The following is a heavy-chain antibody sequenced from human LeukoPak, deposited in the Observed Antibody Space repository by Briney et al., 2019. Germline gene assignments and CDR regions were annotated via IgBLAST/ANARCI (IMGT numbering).Heavy chain of an antibody. D-gene: IGHD1-26*01. V-gene: IGHV3-23*01. Sequence: PGGSLRLSCAASGFTFSGYAMSWVRQAPGKGLHWISVISGSGGTTFYADSVKGRFTISRDNSKNTLCLQMNSLRAEDTAVYYCAKEWKWGATDNYYYGMNVWGQGTTVTVSS. CDR1: GFTFSGYA. CDR2: ISGSGGTT. CDR3: AKEWKWGATDNYYYGMNV. J-gene: IGHJ6*02.